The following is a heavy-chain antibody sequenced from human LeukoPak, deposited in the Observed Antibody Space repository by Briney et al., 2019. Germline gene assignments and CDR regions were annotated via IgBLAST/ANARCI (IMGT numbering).Heavy chain of an antibody. V-gene: IGHV5-51*01. CDR3: ARPPTLYYGSGSYSDY. D-gene: IGHD3-10*01. CDR2: IYPGDSDT. CDR1: GYSFTSYW. Sequence: GESLQISCKGSGYSFTSYWIAWVRQMPAKGLEGMGIIYPGDSDTRYSPSFQGQVTISADKSISTAYLQWSSLKASDTAMYYCARPPTLYYGSGSYSDYWGQGTLVTVSS. J-gene: IGHJ4*02.